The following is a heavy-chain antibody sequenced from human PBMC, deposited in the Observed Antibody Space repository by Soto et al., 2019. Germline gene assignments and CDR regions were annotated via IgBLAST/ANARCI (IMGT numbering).Heavy chain of an antibody. CDR2: IYHSGST. J-gene: IGHJ4*02. D-gene: IGHD6-19*01. V-gene: IGHV4-38-2*02. Sequence: SETLSLTCAVSGYSISSGYYWGWIRQPPGKGLEWIGSIYHSGSTYHNPSLKSRVTISVDTSKNQFSLKLSSVTAADTAVYYCARDCRPLGCPLDYWGQGTLVTVSS. CDR3: ARDCRPLGCPLDY. CDR1: GYSISSGYY.